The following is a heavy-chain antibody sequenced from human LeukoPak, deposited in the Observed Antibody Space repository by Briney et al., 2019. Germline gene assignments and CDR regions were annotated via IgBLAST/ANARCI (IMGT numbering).Heavy chain of an antibody. CDR1: GYTFTSYD. Sequence: ASVKVSCKASGYTFTSYDINWVRQATGQGLEWMGWMNPNSGNTGYAQKFQGRVTMTGNTSISTAYMELSSLRSEDTAVYYCARLSCSSTSCYGDVDYWGQGTLVTVSS. J-gene: IGHJ4*02. CDR2: MNPNSGNT. V-gene: IGHV1-8*01. CDR3: ARLSCSSTSCYGDVDY. D-gene: IGHD2-2*01.